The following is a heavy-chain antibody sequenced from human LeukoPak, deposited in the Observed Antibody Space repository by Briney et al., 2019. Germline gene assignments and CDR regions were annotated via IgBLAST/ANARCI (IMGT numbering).Heavy chain of an antibody. D-gene: IGHD6-13*01. J-gene: IGHJ3*02. CDR1: GGSTDIYY. Sequence: PSETLSLTCNVSGGSTDIYYRSWIRQPPGKGLEWIGCIYYSGHTDYNPSLKSPVTISLDTAKNQFFLQLTSVTAADTALYYCARHGGIQGYSSSLGDAFDMWGQGTVVTVSS. V-gene: IGHV4-59*08. CDR2: IYYSGHT. CDR3: ARHGGIQGYSSSLGDAFDM.